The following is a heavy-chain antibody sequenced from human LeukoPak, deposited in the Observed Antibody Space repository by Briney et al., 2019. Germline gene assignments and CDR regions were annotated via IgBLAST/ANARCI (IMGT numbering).Heavy chain of an antibody. J-gene: IGHJ4*02. CDR3: ARDNGWSADF. D-gene: IGHD2-15*01. CDR2: IKQDGSAK. V-gene: IGHV3-7*03. Sequence: GGSLRLSCAASGFTFSRHWMYWVRQAPGKGLEWVANIKQDGSAKPYVDSVKGRFTISRDNAKNSLFLQMNSLRAEDTAVYYCARDNGWSADFWGQGTLVTVSS. CDR1: GFTFSRHW.